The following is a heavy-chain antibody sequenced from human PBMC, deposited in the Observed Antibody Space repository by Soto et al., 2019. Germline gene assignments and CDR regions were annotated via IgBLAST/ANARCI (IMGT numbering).Heavy chain of an antibody. V-gene: IGHV3-48*03. J-gene: IGHJ6*02. D-gene: IGHD2-2*02. CDR1: GFTFSSYE. CDR2: ISSSGSTI. CDR3: ARVGLGYCSSTSCYSPPYYYGMDV. Sequence: EVQLVESGGGLVQPGGSLRLSCAASGFTFSSYEMNWVRQAPGKGLEWVSNISSSGSTIYYADSVKGRFTISRDNAKNSLYLQMNSLRAEDTAVYYCARVGLGYCSSTSCYSPPYYYGMDVWGQGTTVTVSS.